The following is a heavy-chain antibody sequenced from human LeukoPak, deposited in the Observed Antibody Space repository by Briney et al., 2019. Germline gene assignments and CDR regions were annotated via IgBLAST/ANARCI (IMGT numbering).Heavy chain of an antibody. V-gene: IGHV4-59*01. CDR2: IYYSGST. CDR1: GGSISSYY. Sequence: PSETLSLTCTVSGGSISSYYWSWIRQPPGKGLEWIGYIYYSGSTNYNPSLKSRVTISVDTSKNQFSLKLSSVTAADTAVYYCARRMSGYSSGWYKIDYWGQGTLVTVSS. J-gene: IGHJ4*02. CDR3: ARRMSGYSSGWYKIDY. D-gene: IGHD6-19*01.